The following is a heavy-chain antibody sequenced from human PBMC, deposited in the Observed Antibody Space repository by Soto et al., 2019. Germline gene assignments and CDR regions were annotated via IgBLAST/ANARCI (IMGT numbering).Heavy chain of an antibody. Sequence: GGSLRLSCSASGFSISSYGMHWVRQAPGKGLECVALIFYDGDNRYYADSVRGRFTISRDNSENTLYLQMNSLRPEDTAVYYCASPRRSPYYYDSSGYYYIRPLEYWGKRTLFTVSS. CDR1: GFSISSYG. D-gene: IGHD3-22*01. CDR3: ASPRRSPYYYDSSGYYYIRPLEY. V-gene: IGHV3-30-3*01. J-gene: IGHJ4*02. CDR2: IFYDGDNR.